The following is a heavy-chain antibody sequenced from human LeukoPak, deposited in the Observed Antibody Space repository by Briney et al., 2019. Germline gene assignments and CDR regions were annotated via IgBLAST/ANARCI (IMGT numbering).Heavy chain of an antibody. CDR1: GYSFTSYW. CDR2: IYPGDSDT. Sequence: GESLKISCKGSGYSFTSYWIGWVRQMPGKGLEWMGIIYPGDSDTRCSPSFQGQVTISADKSISTAYLQWSSLKASDTAMYYCARNKYYDSSGYYFSGYYFDYWGQGTLVTVSS. CDR3: ARNKYYDSSGYYFSGYYFDY. D-gene: IGHD3-22*01. V-gene: IGHV5-51*01. J-gene: IGHJ4*02.